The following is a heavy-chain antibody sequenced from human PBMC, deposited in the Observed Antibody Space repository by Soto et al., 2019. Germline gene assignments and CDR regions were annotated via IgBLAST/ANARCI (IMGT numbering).Heavy chain of an antibody. CDR3: AREEGYCNGGPCYRGAFDI. CDR2: ISNGDNHI. J-gene: IGHJ3*02. D-gene: IGHD2-15*01. V-gene: IGHV3-21*01. Sequence: GGSLRLSCAASGFTFCTYSMNWVRQAPGKGLEWIAFISNGDNHIFYADSVRGRFTISRDNAKNSVYLQMNSLRAEDTAVYYCAREEGYCNGGPCYRGAFDIWGQGTRVTVSS. CDR1: GFTFCTYS.